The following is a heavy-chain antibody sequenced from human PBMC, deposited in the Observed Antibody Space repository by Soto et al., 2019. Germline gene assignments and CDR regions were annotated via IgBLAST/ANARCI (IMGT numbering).Heavy chain of an antibody. Sequence: GGSLRLSCAASGFTFSRYWMHWVRQAPGKGLVWVSRINSYGSSTDYADSVKGRFTISRDNAKNTLYLQMNSLRVEDTAVYYCARGWIGDLNDAFDIWGQGTMVTV. V-gene: IGHV3-74*01. CDR3: ARGWIGDLNDAFDI. J-gene: IGHJ3*02. CDR1: GFTFSRYW. D-gene: IGHD2-2*03. CDR2: INSYGSST.